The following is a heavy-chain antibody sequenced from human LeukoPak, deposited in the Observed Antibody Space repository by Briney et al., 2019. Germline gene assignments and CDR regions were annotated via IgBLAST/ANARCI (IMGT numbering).Heavy chain of an antibody. CDR2: ISNYNHNT. D-gene: IGHD4-17*01. CDR3: ARDYGDNGIVGFQY. V-gene: IGHV1-18*01. CDR1: GYTFTSYG. Sequence: ASVKVSCKASGYTFTSYGISWVRQAPGQGLEWMGWISNYNHNTNYAQKIQGRVVLTTDTSTSTAYMELRSLRSDDTAVYYCARDYGDNGIVGFQYWGQGTLVTVSS. J-gene: IGHJ1*01.